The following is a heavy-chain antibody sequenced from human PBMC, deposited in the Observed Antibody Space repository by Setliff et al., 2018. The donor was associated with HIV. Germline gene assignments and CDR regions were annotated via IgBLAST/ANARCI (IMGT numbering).Heavy chain of an antibody. CDR3: ARDGYSRGCAFDI. V-gene: IGHV4-61*02. CDR1: GGSISSGSYY. D-gene: IGHD4-4*01. J-gene: IGHJ3*02. Sequence: KPSETLSLTCTVSGGSISSGSYYWSWIRQPAGKGLEWIGRIYTSGSTNYNPSLKSRVTISADTSKNQFSLKMNSVTAADTAVYYCARDGYSRGCAFDIWGQGTMVTVSS. CDR2: IYTSGST.